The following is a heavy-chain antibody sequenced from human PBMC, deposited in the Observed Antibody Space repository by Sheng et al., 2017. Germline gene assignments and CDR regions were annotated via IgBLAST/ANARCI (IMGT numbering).Heavy chain of an antibody. CDR2: VNPNTGGT. D-gene: IGHD2-8*02. CDR1: GYTFTGFI. V-gene: IGHV1-2*02. CDR3: ARQPSGHYYFDY. Sequence: QVQVVQSGAEVKKPGASVKVSCKASGYTFTGFIXHWVRQAPGQGLEWMGWVNPNTGGTKYAQQFQGRVTMTRDTSIGTAYMELSGLISDDTAVYYCARQPSGHYYFDYWG. J-gene: IGHJ4*01.